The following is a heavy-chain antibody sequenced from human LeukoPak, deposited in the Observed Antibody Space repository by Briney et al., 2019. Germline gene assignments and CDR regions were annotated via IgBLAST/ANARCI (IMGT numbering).Heavy chain of an antibody. CDR1: GFTFGDYA. CDR2: ISSGGST. V-gene: IGHV3-48*01. CDR3: ARDYNWNFDY. J-gene: IGHJ4*02. D-gene: IGHD1-20*01. Sequence: PGGSLRLSCTASGFTFGDYAMSWVRQAPGKGLEWISYISSGGSTYADSVKGRFTISRDTAKNSLYLQMNSLRAEDTAVYYCARDYNWNFDYWGQGTLVTVSS.